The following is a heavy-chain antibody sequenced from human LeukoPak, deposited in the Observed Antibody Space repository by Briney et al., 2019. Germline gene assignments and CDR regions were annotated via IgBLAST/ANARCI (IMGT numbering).Heavy chain of an antibody. Sequence: PGGSLRLSCAASGFTFSSYAMSWVRQAPGKGLEWVSAISGSGGSTYYADSVKGRFTISRDNSKSTLYLQMNSLRAEDTAVYFCAKDSVITFGGIIDNWGQGTLVTVSS. V-gene: IGHV3-23*01. CDR1: GFTFSSYA. J-gene: IGHJ1*01. CDR2: ISGSGGST. CDR3: AKDSVITFGGIIDN. D-gene: IGHD3-16*02.